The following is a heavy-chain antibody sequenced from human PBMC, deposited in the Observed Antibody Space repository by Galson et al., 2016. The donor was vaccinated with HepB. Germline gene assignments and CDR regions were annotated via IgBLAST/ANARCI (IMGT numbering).Heavy chain of an antibody. Sequence: SVKVSCKASGYTFTNYYMHWVRQAPGQGLEWMGAINPSGDITSYAQKFEGRVTVTRDTSTSTVYMELSSLRSEDTAVYYCAREPMIAVLAANNWFDPWGQGTLVTVSS. J-gene: IGHJ5*02. CDR3: AREPMIAVLAANNWFDP. V-gene: IGHV1-46*01. D-gene: IGHD3-22*01. CDR1: GYTFTNYY. CDR2: INPSGDIT.